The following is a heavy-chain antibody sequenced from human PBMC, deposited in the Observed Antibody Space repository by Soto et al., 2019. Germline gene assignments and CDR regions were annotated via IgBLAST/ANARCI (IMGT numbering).Heavy chain of an antibody. CDR1: GFTFSSYG. Sequence: QVQLVESGGGVVQPGRSLTLSCAASGFTFSSYGIHWFRQAPGKGLEWVAVISYDGSNKYYADSVKGRFTISRDNSNNTMYLQMSSLMAEDTAVYHCAKQVIPLTNGFDIWCQGTMVTVSS. J-gene: IGHJ3*02. CDR2: ISYDGSNK. D-gene: IGHD4-4*01. CDR3: AKQVIPLTNGFDI. V-gene: IGHV3-30*18.